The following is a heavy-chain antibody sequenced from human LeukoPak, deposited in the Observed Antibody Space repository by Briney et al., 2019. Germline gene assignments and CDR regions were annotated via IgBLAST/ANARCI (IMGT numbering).Heavy chain of an antibody. CDR1: GFTFSSYA. V-gene: IGHV3-30-3*01. Sequence: GGSLRLSCAASGFTFSSYAMHWVRQAPGKRLEWVAVISYDGSNKYYADSVKGRFTISRDNSKNTLYLQMNSLRAEDTAVYYCAKGRRDGYNYDYWGQGTLVTVSS. CDR3: AKGRRDGYNYDY. CDR2: ISYDGSNK. J-gene: IGHJ4*02. D-gene: IGHD5-24*01.